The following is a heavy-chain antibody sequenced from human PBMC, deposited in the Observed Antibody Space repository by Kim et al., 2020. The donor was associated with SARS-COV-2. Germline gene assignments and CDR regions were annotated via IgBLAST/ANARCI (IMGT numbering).Heavy chain of an antibody. CDR1: GGSFSGYY. CDR3: ARVAFSQGRRREFDY. CDR2: ISPSGDS. Sequence: SETLSLTCAVYGGSFSGYYWGWIRQSPGKGLEWIGEISPSGDSFYNPSLMSQFTMSVDSSKNQFSLKMDSVTAADTAVYFCARVAFSQGRRREFDYLSQG. J-gene: IGHJ4*02. V-gene: IGHV4-34*01.